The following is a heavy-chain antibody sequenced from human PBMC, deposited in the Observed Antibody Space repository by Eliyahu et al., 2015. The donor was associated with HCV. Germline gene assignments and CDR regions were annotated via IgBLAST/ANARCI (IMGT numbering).Heavy chain of an antibody. Sequence: MGGIIPIFGTANYAQKFQGRVTITADKSTSTAYMELSSLRSEDTAVYYCARSKSLYYDILTGFTPQDAFDIWGQGTMVTVSS. V-gene: IGHV1-69*06. CDR3: ARSKSLYYDILTGFTPQDAFDI. D-gene: IGHD3-9*01. J-gene: IGHJ3*02. CDR2: IIPIFGTA.